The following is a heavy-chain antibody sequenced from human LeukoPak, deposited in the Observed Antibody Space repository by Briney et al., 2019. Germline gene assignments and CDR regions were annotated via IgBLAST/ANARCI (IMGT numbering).Heavy chain of an antibody. D-gene: IGHD2-21*01. CDR3: ARDIASVRFDY. CDR2: IWYDGSNK. Sequence: RGSLRLSCAASGFTFRNHGMHWVRQAPGKGLEWVAVIWYDGSNKYYADSVKGRFTISRDNSKNTVNLQMDSLRAEDTAVYYCARDIASVRFDYWGQGSLVSVSS. CDR1: GFTFRNHG. J-gene: IGHJ4*02. V-gene: IGHV3-33*01.